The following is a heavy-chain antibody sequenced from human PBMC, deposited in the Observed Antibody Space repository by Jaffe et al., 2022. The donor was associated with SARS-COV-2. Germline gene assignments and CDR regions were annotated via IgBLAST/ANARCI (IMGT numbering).Heavy chain of an antibody. CDR3: AKDSERSSGWFYFDS. J-gene: IGHJ4*02. CDR1: GFTFSSYD. CDR2: VSNSGGST. Sequence: EVQLLESGGGLVQPGGSLRLSCVASGFTFSSYDMAWVRQAPGKGLEWVSGVSNSGGSTYYADSVKGRFTISRDNSKNTLYLQMNSVRAEDTAVYYCAKDSERSSGWFYFDSWGQGTLVTVSS. V-gene: IGHV3-23*01. D-gene: IGHD6-19*01.